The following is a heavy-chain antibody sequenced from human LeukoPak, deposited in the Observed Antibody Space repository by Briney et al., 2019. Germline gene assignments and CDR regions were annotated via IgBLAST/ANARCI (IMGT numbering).Heavy chain of an antibody. D-gene: IGHD6-13*01. J-gene: IGHJ4*02. V-gene: IGHV4-61*09. CDR3: ARDVVAAAGTWDY. CDR2: IYTSGTT. Sequence: PSETLSLTCSVSGGSISSSNYYWSWIRQPAGQGLEWIGHIYTSGTTNYNPSLKSRVTMSVDTSKNQFSLKLTSVTAADTAVYYCARDVVAAAGTWDYWGQGTLVTVSS. CDR1: GGSISSSNYY.